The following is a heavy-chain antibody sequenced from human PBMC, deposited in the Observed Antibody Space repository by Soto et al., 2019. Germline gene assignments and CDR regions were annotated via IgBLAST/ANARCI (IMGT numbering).Heavy chain of an antibody. V-gene: IGHV4-34*01. CDR3: ARGLLSGSPYSGGWYYFDS. CDR1: GGSFSGYI. CDR2: INHSGNA. Sequence: TSETLSLTCAVYGGSFSGYIWTWIRQTPGKGLQWIGQINHSGNAIYNPSLKNRVTISIMSNIPFSLEMSPVTAADTAVYYCARGLLSGSPYSGGWYYFDSWGQGTMVTVSS. D-gene: IGHD1-26*01. J-gene: IGHJ4*02.